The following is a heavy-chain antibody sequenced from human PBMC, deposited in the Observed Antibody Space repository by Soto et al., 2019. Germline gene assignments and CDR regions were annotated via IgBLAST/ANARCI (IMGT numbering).Heavy chain of an antibody. CDR3: VKDESINWYSGHFRH. J-gene: IGHJ1*01. D-gene: IGHD6-13*01. V-gene: IGHV3-9*01. CDR2: INWNSGSI. Sequence: MHWVRQVPGKGLEWVSGINWNSGSIGYGDSVKGRFAISRDNAKNSLHLQMNSLSAEDTAFYYCVKDESINWYSGHFRHWGQGTLVTVSS.